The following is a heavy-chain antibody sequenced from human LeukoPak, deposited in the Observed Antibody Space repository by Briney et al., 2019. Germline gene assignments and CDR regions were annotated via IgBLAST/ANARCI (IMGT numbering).Heavy chain of an antibody. CDR2: IRYDGSNK. Sequence: GGSLRLSCAASGSTFSSYGMHWVRQAAGKGLEWVAFIRYDGSNKYYADSVKGRFTISRDNSKNTLYLQMNSLRAEDTAVYYCAKDHRGRSATIFGVVTGNWFDPWGQGTLVTVSS. J-gene: IGHJ5*02. CDR1: GSTFSSYG. CDR3: AKDHRGRSATIFGVVTGNWFDP. V-gene: IGHV3-30*02. D-gene: IGHD3-3*01.